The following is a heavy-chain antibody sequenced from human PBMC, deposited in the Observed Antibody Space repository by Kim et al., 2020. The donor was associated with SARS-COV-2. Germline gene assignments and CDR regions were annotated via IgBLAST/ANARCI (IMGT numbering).Heavy chain of an antibody. CDR3: ARYGSYYPPIDY. CDR1: GGSISSSSYY. J-gene: IGHJ4*02. Sequence: SETLSLTCTVSGGSISSSSYYWGWIRQPPGKGLEWIGSIYYSGSTYYNPSLKSRVTISVDTSKNQFSLKLSSVTAADTAVYYCARYGSYYPPIDYWGQGT. D-gene: IGHD1-26*01. V-gene: IGHV4-39*07. CDR2: IYYSGST.